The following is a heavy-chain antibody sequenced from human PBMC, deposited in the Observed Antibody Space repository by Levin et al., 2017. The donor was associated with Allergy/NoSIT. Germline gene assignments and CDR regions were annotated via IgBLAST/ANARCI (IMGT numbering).Heavy chain of an antibody. CDR2: IDQDGSQK. J-gene: IGHJ3*01. CDR1: GFTFRDYW. CDR3: ARKLRGSSAYDAIDV. Sequence: ETLSLTCAATGFTFRDYWMTWVRQTPGRGLEWVANIDQDGSQKYYVDSVKGRFTISRDNAKNSVDLQMNYLRDDDTAVYYCARKLRGSSAYDAIDVWGHGTMVTFSS. V-gene: IGHV3-7*03. D-gene: IGHD5-12*01.